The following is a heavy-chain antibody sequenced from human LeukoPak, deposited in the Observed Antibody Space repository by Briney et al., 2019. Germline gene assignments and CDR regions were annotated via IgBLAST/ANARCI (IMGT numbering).Heavy chain of an antibody. Sequence: PSETLSLTCTVSGGSISSRNYYWGWIRQPPGKGLEWIGSMFYSGTTYYNPSLKSRVTISRDTSKNQFSLKLTSVTAADTAVYYCARHYYDSSGYYEDDAFDIWGQGTMVTVSS. CDR1: GGSISSRNYY. CDR2: MFYSGTT. CDR3: ARHYYDSSGYYEDDAFDI. J-gene: IGHJ3*02. V-gene: IGHV4-39*01. D-gene: IGHD3-22*01.